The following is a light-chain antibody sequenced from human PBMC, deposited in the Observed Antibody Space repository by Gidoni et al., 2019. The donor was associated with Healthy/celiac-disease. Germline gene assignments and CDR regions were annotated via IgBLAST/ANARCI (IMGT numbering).Light chain of an antibody. J-gene: IGKJ4*01. Sequence: DIVLTQSAATLSLSPGARATLSCRASQSVSSYLAWYQQKPGQAPRLLIYDASNRATGIPARFSGSGSGTDFTLTISSLEPEDFAVYYCQRRSNWPPLTFGGGTKVEIK. V-gene: IGKV3-11*01. CDR2: DAS. CDR1: QSVSSY. CDR3: QRRSNWPPLT.